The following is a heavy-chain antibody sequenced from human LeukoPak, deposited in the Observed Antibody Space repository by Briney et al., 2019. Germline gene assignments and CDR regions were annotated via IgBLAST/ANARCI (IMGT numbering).Heavy chain of an antibody. V-gene: IGHV1-8*01. CDR3: ARDPTQALSCSSTSCYNWFDP. CDR2: MNPNSGDT. CDR1: GYTFTTYD. J-gene: IGHJ5*02. D-gene: IGHD2-2*01. Sequence: ASVKVSCKASGYTFTTYDITWVRQATGQGLEWMGWMNPNSGDTAYAQKFQGRVAMTRDTSISTAYMELSSLRSEDTAVYYCARDPTQALSCSSTSCYNWFDPWGQGTLVTVSS.